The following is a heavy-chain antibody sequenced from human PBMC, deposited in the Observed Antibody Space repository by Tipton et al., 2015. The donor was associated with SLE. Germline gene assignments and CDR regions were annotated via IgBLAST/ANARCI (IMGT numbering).Heavy chain of an antibody. D-gene: IGHD3-22*01. CDR2: IYYSGST. CDR1: GGSISSYY. CDR3: ARARDYYDSSGYYPYYFDY. Sequence: LRLSCTVSGGSISSYYWSWIRQPPGKGLEWIGYIYYSGSTNYNPSLKSRVTISVDTSKNQFSLKLSSVTAADTAVYYCARARDYYDSSGYYPYYFDYRGQGTLVTVSS. V-gene: IGHV4-59*01. J-gene: IGHJ4*02.